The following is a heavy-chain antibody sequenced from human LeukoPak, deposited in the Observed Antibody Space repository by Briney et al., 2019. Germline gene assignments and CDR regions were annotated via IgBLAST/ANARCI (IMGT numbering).Heavy chain of an antibody. V-gene: IGHV3-15*01. Sequence: GGSLRLSCAASGFTFSNAWMSWVRQAPGKGLEWVGRIKSKTDGGTTDCAAPVKGRFTISRDDSKNTLYLQMNSLKTEDTAVYYCTTGSFIGGSTNYWGQGTLVTVSS. D-gene: IGHD2-2*01. CDR1: GFTFSNAW. CDR3: TTGSFIGGSTNY. CDR2: IKSKTDGGTT. J-gene: IGHJ4*02.